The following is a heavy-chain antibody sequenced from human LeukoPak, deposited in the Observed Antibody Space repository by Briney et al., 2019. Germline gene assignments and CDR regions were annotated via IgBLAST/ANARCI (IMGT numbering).Heavy chain of an antibody. CDR1: GFTFDDYA. J-gene: IGHJ4*02. CDR2: ISRDGGYT. CDR3: AKGIGTTGSYYFDY. Sequence: GGSLRLSCAASGFTFDDYAMHWVRQAPGKGLEWVSLISRDGGYTYYPDSVKGRFTISRDNSKNSLYLQMNSLRPEDTALYYCAKGIGTTGSYYFDYWGQGTLVTVSS. D-gene: IGHD1-26*01. V-gene: IGHV3-43*02.